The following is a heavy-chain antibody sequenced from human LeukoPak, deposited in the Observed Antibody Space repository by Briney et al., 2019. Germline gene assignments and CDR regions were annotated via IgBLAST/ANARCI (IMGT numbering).Heavy chain of an antibody. V-gene: IGHV3-15*01. CDR3: TTLTRIVGTHFDY. CDR2: IKSKADGGTT. CDR1: GFTFSNAW. J-gene: IGHJ4*02. Sequence: GGSLRLSCAASGFTFSNAWMNWVRQAPGKGLEWVGRIKSKADGGTTDYAAPVKGRITISRDDSKNTVYLQMNSLKTEETAMYYCTTLTRIVGTHFDYWGQGTLVTVSS. D-gene: IGHD3-22*01.